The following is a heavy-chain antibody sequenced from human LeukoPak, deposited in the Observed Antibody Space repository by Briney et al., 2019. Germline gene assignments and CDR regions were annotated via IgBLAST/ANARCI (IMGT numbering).Heavy chain of an antibody. D-gene: IGHD3-9*01. Sequence: SETLSLTCAVYGGSLTGYYWSCIRQTPGRGLGWVGEIHYTGATSYNPSLKSRATISTDTSKNQFSLRLSSVTAADTAVYYCARGNILTGYCFDFWGQGALVTVSS. V-gene: IGHV4-34*01. CDR3: ARGNILTGYCFDF. CDR2: IHYTGAT. CDR1: GGSLTGYY. J-gene: IGHJ4*02.